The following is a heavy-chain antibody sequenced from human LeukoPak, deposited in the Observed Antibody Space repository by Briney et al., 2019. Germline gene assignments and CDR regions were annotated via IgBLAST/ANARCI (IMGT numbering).Heavy chain of an antibody. Sequence: SSETLSLTCAVYGESFDGYYWSWIRQSPGKGLEWIGHINHVGITNHNPSLKSRVTISVDTSKNQFTLKVRSVTAADTGVYICAGKGLRPLEWLSEYFFDYWGQGTLVSVAS. CDR1: GESFDGYY. CDR2: INHVGIT. D-gene: IGHD3-3*01. J-gene: IGHJ4*02. V-gene: IGHV4-34*01. CDR3: AGKGLRPLEWLSEYFFDY.